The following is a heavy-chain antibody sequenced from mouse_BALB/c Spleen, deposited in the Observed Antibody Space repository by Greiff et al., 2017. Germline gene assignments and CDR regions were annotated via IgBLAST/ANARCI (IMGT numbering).Heavy chain of an antibody. D-gene: IGHD1-1*01. V-gene: IGHV1S41*01. CDR2: IGTGGGST. CDR3: AITAVVTYFDY. J-gene: IGHJ2*01. Sequence: DLVKPGASVKLSCTASGYTFTSYWINWIKQRPGQGLEWIGRIGTGGGSTYYNEMFKGKATLTVDTSSSTVYIQLSSLSSGDSAGYFCAITAVVTYFDYWGQGTTLTVSS. CDR1: GYTFTSYW.